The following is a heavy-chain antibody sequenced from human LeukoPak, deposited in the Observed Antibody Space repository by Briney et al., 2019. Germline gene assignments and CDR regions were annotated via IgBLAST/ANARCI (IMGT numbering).Heavy chain of an antibody. D-gene: IGHD3-10*01. J-gene: IGHJ6*03. CDR2: IYTSGST. V-gene: IGHV4-4*07. Sequence: PSQTLSLTCTVSGGSISSYYWSWIRQPGGKGREWIGCIYTSGSTNYNPSLKSRVTISVDKSKNQFSLKLSSVTAADTAVYYCARDLYTSGSSHYYYYMAVWGNGTTVTVSS. CDR1: GGSISSYY. CDR3: ARDLYTSGSSHYYYYMAV.